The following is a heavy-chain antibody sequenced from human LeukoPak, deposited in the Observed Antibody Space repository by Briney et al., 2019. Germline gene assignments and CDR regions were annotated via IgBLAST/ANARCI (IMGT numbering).Heavy chain of an antibody. CDR1: GFTFSLYA. Sequence: PGGSLRLPCSASGFTFSLYAMQWVRQAPGKGLEHVSVISSNGHRTYYADSVKGRFTISRDNSKDTLYLQMSSLRVEDTAVYYCVEGYRSGRDHWGNWFDPWGQGTLVTVSS. J-gene: IGHJ5*02. D-gene: IGHD3-10*01. CDR3: VEGYRSGRDHWGNWFDP. V-gene: IGHV3-64D*06. CDR2: ISSNGHRT.